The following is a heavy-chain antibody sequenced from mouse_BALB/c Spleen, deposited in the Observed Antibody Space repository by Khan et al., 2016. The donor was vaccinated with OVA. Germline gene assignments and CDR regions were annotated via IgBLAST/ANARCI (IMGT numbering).Heavy chain of an antibody. V-gene: IGHV3-2*02. CDR3: ARDGYRYNYAMDY. CDR2: INYSGST. D-gene: IGHD2-3*01. CDR1: GYSITSDYA. Sequence: VQLKESGPGLVNPSQSLSLTCTVTGYSITSDYAWNWIRQFPGNKLEWMGYINYSGSTNYNPALKSRISITRDTSKNQFFLQLNSVTTEDTATYYCARDGYRYNYAMDYWGQGTSVTVSS. J-gene: IGHJ4*01.